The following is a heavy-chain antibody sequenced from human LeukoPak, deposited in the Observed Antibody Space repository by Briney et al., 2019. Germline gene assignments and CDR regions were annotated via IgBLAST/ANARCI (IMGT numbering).Heavy chain of an antibody. CDR2: IYYSGST. V-gene: IGHV4-59*01. J-gene: IGHJ6*03. Sequence: SETLSLTCTVSGGSISSYYWSWIRQPPGKGLEWIGYIYYSGSTNYNPSLKSRVTISVDTSKNQFSLKLSSVTAADTAVYYCARKYCSGGSCYTPHCMDVWGKGTTVTVSS. D-gene: IGHD2-15*01. CDR1: GGSISSYY. CDR3: ARKYCSGGSCYTPHCMDV.